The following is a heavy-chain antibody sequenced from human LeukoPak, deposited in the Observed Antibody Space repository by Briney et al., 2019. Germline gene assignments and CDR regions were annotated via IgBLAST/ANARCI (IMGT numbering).Heavy chain of an antibody. CDR2: INSDGSST. CDR3: AKGSVGYDSPDFDY. V-gene: IGHV3-74*01. D-gene: IGHD5-12*01. CDR1: GFTFSSYW. Sequence: GGSLRLSCAASGFTFSSYWMHWVRQAPGKGLVWVSRINSDGSSTSYADSVKGRFTISRDNAKNTLYLQMNSLRAEDMALYYCAKGSVGYDSPDFDYWGQGTLVTVSS. J-gene: IGHJ4*02.